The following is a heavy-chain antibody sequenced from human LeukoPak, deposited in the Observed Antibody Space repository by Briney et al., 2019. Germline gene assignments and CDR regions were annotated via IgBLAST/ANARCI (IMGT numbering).Heavy chain of an antibody. CDR3: ARGTSSGYFQLYFDY. J-gene: IGHJ4*02. Sequence: GASLKLSCEASGHTVSSNHITWIGQAPGKGQEQLPVNYNGGSIYYADSVKGRFTISRDNSKNTLYLQMNSLRGEDTAVYYCARGTSSGYFQLYFDYWGQGTLVTVSP. V-gene: IGHV3-53*01. CDR1: GHTVSSNH. D-gene: IGHD3-22*01. CDR2: NYNGGSI.